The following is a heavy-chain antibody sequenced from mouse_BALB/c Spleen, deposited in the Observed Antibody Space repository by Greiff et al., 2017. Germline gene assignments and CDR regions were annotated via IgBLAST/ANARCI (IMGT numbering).Heavy chain of an antibody. CDR3: ARGYSYYAMDY. V-gene: IGHV5-4*02. CDR2: ISDGGSYT. D-gene: IGHD2-12*01. CDR1: GFTFSDYY. Sequence: EVQLQQSGGGLVKPGGSLKLSCAASGFTFSDYYMYWVRQTPEKRLEWVATISDGGSYTYYPDSVKGRFTISRDNAKNNLYLQMSSLKSEDTAMYYCARGYSYYAMDYWGQGTSGTVSS. J-gene: IGHJ4*01.